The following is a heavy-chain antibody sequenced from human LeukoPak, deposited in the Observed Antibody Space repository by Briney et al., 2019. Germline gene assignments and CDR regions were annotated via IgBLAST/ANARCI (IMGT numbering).Heavy chain of an antibody. D-gene: IGHD6-13*01. J-gene: IGHJ6*02. CDR3: AREFSIAAGGIAYGMDV. CDR2: IWYDGSNK. V-gene: IGHV3-33*01. CDR1: GFTFSSYG. Sequence: GRSLRLSCAASGFTFSSYGMHWVRQAPGKGLEWVAVIWYDGSNKYYADSEKGRFTISRDNSKNTLYLQMNSLRAEDTAVYYCAREFSIAAGGIAYGMDVWGQGTTVTVSS.